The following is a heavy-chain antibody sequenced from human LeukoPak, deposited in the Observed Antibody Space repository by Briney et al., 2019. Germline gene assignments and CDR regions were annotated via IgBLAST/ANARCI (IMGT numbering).Heavy chain of an antibody. D-gene: IGHD6-19*01. J-gene: IGHJ4*02. Sequence: SETLSLTCTVSGGSISSGSYYWSWIRQPPGKGLEWIGSIYYSGSTYYNPSLKSRVTISVDTSKNQFSLKLSSVTAADTAVYYCASPVAGRDRFDYWGQGTLVTVSS. CDR1: GGSISSGSYY. CDR3: ASPVAGRDRFDY. V-gene: IGHV4-39*01. CDR2: IYYSGST.